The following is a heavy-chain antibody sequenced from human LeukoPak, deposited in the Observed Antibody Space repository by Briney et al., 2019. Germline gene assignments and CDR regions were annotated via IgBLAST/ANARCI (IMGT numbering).Heavy chain of an antibody. D-gene: IGHD3-10*01. V-gene: IGHV1-3*03. J-gene: IGHJ4*02. Sequence: ASVKVSCKASGYTFTSYAMHWVRQAPGQRLEWMGWINAGNGNTKYSQEFQGRVTITRDTSASTAYMELSSLRSEDMAVYYCARDAKILLWFGELPDYYFDYWGQGTLVTVSS. CDR1: GYTFTSYA. CDR2: INAGNGNT. CDR3: ARDAKILLWFGELPDYYFDY.